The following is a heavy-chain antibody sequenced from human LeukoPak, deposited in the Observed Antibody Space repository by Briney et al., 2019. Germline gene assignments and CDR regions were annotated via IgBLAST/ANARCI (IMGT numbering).Heavy chain of an antibody. J-gene: IGHJ4*02. CDR3: ARPSSSWESDC. Sequence: GESLKISCKTSGYRFTDYWIGWVRQMPGKGLEWMGIIYPGDSDTRYNPSFQGQVTISADKSISTAYLQWSGLKASDTAMYYCARPSSSWESDCWGQGTLVTVSS. CDR2: IYPGDSDT. D-gene: IGHD6-13*01. V-gene: IGHV5-51*01. CDR1: GYRFTDYW.